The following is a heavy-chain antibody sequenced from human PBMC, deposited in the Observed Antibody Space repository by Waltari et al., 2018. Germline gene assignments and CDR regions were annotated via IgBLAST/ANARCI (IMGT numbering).Heavy chain of an antibody. CDR2: IYHSVNT. CDR1: GYSIISGYY. V-gene: IGHV4-38-2*02. J-gene: IGHJ6*02. D-gene: IGHD2-21*02. CDR3: ARDPGGNSEGPYYYYNMDV. Sequence: QVQLQESGPGLVKPSEPLSLTCAVSGYSIISGYYWGWIRQPPGKGQEWIWTIYHSVNTYYNPSLKGRVTRAVDTSKNQLSLNLTSMTAADTAVYYCARDPGGNSEGPYYYYNMDVWGQGTTVTVSS.